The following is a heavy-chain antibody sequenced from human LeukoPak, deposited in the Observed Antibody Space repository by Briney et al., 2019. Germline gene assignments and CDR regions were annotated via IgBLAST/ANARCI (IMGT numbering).Heavy chain of an antibody. CDR2: INHSGST. D-gene: IGHD4-23*01. V-gene: IGHV4-34*01. Sequence: PSETLSLTCAVYGGSFSGYYWSWIRQPPGKGLEWIGEINHSGSTNYNPSLKSRVTISVDTSKNQFSLKLSSVTAADTAVYYCARSRRVVTLIVWGQGTLVTVSS. CDR1: GGSFSGYY. CDR3: ARSRRVVTLIV. J-gene: IGHJ4*02.